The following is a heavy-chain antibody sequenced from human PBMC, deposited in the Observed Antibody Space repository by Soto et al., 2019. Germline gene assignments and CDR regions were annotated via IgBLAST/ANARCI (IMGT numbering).Heavy chain of an antibody. CDR2: INPSGGST. D-gene: IGHD1-1*01. J-gene: IGHJ4*02. Sequence: GASVKVSCKASGYTFTSYYMHWVRQAPGQGLEWMGIINPSGGSTSYAQKFQGRVTMTRDTSTSTVYMELSSLRSEDTAVYYCARMLGNRQPGSHIPLESFAYRGQGTLVTVSS. CDR1: GYTFTSYY. CDR3: ARMLGNRQPGSHIPLESFAY. V-gene: IGHV1-46*01.